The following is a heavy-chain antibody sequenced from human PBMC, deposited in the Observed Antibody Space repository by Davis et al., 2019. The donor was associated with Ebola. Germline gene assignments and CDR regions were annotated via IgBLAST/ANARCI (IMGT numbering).Heavy chain of an antibody. CDR2: ISGSGGRT. Sequence: PGGSLRLSCAASGFTFSSYAMSWVRQAPGKGLEWVSAISGSGGRTYYADSVKGRFTISRDNSKNTLYLQMNSLRAEDTAVYYCAKSGCTNGVCYTGPYYYMDVWGQGTMVTVSS. J-gene: IGHJ6*03. D-gene: IGHD2-8*01. CDR1: GFTFSSYA. CDR3: AKSGCTNGVCYTGPYYYMDV. V-gene: IGHV3-23*01.